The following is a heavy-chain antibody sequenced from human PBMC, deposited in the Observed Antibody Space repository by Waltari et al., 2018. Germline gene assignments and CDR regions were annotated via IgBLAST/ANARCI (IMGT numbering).Heavy chain of an antibody. V-gene: IGHV1-69*05. J-gene: IGHJ4*02. CDR1: GGTFSSYA. D-gene: IGHD4-4*01. CDR2: IIPIFGTA. Sequence: QVQLVQSGAEVKKPGSSVKVSCKASGGTFSSYAISWVRQAPGQGLEWMGVIIPIFGTANYAQKFQGRVTITTDESTSTAYMELSSLRSEDTAVYYCASDLTVTTLYYFDYWGQGTLVTVSS. CDR3: ASDLTVTTLYYFDY.